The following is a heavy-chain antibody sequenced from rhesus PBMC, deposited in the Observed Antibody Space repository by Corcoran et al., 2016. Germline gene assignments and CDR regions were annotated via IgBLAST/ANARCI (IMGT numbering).Heavy chain of an antibody. CDR3: ARDGYSGSYFDY. J-gene: IGHJ4*01. Sequence: QVQLQESGPGLVKPSETLSLTCAVSGGSISSNYWSWIRQPPGKGLWLIGIIYGSSGSTYYNPALRSRVTISTDTSKNQFSLKLSSVTAADTAVYYCARDGYSGSYFDYWGQGVLVTVSS. D-gene: IGHD3-16*01. CDR1: GGSISSNY. CDR2: IYGSSGST. V-gene: IGHV4-160*01.